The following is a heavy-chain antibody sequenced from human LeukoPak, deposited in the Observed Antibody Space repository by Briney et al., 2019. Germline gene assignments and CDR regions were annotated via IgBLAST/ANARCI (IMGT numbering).Heavy chain of an antibody. CDR2: MTSFTYI. Sequence: PGGSLRLSCAASGFAFSSYSMHWVRQAPGKGLEWVSSMTSFTYIYYAASVKDRFTISRDNAKNSLYLQMNNLRVEDTAVYYCASADYYGSGSHYTFRGLDYWGQGTLVTVSS. CDR1: GFAFSSYS. CDR3: ASADYYGSGSHYTFRGLDY. D-gene: IGHD3-10*01. J-gene: IGHJ4*02. V-gene: IGHV3-21*01.